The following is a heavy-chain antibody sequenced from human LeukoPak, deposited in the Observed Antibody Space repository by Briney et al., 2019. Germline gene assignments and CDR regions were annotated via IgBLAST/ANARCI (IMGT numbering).Heavy chain of an antibody. J-gene: IGHJ4*02. D-gene: IGHD2-2*01. Sequence: GASVKVSCKASGYTFTDYFIHWVRQAPGHGLEWMGWIKPDTGDTSYAQKFQGRLTTARDTSIRTAYMELTRLRSDDTAIYFCAREQHCGSTSCPQDVWGQRTLVTVSS. CDR3: AREQHCGSTSCPQDV. CDR1: GYTFTDYF. V-gene: IGHV1-2*02. CDR2: IKPDTGDT.